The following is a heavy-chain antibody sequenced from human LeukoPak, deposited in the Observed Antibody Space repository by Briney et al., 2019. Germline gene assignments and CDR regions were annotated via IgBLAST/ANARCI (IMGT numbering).Heavy chain of an antibody. V-gene: IGHV3-7*01. D-gene: IGHD3-10*01. CDR2: IKQDGSEK. CDR3: ARGYTNYYGSGTHNWFDP. Sequence: GGSLRLSCAASGFTFSGYAMSWVRQAPGKGLEWVANIKQDGSEKYYVDSVKGRFTISRDNAKNSLYLQMNSLRAEDTAVYYCARGYTNYYGSGTHNWFDPWGQGTLVTVSS. CDR1: GFTFSGYA. J-gene: IGHJ5*02.